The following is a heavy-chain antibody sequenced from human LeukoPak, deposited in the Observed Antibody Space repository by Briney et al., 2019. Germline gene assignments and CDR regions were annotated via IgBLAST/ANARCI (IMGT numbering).Heavy chain of an antibody. CDR1: GGSISSYY. CDR3: ARHGRYYGSGSPDAFDI. D-gene: IGHD3-10*01. J-gene: IGHJ3*02. CDR2: IYTSGST. Sequence: SETLSLTCTVSGGSISSYYWSWIRQPAGKGLEWIGRIYTSGSTNYNPSLKSRVTMSVDTSKNQFSLKLSSVTAADTAVYYCARHGRYYGSGSPDAFDIWGQGTMVTVSS. V-gene: IGHV4-4*07.